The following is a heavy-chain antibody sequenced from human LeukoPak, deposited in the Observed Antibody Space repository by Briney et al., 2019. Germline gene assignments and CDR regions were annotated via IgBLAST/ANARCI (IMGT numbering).Heavy chain of an antibody. Sequence: GESLKISCKGSGYSFTAYWIGWVRQMPGKGLEWMGIIYPHDSDTRYSPSFQGQVTVSADKSISTAYLQWSSLKASDTAMYYCARHKGGRPHGIEIWGQGTMVTVSS. CDR2: IYPHDSDT. CDR1: GYSFTAYW. CDR3: ARHKGGRPHGIEI. V-gene: IGHV5-51*01. D-gene: IGHD3-16*01. J-gene: IGHJ3*02.